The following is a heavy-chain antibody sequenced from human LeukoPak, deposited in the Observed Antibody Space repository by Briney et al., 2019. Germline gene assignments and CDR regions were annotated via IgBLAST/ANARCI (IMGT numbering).Heavy chain of an antibody. CDR2: ISYDGSNK. J-gene: IGHJ4*02. V-gene: IGHV3-30*04. CDR1: GFTFSSYA. CDR3: AKDMRFDWTPYYFDY. D-gene: IGHD3-9*01. Sequence: GGSLRLSCAASGFTFSSYAMHWVRQAPGKGLEWVAVISYDGSNKYYADSVKGRFTISRVNSKNTLYLQMNSLRAEDTAVYYCAKDMRFDWTPYYFDYWGQGTLVTVSS.